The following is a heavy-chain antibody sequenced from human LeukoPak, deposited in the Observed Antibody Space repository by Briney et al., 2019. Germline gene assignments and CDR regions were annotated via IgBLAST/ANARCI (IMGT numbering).Heavy chain of an antibody. Sequence: GGSLRLSCAASGFTFSSYGMTWVRQAPGKGLEWVSYISSSGSTIYYADSVKGRFTISRDNAKNSLYLQMNSLRAEDTAVYYCAMTNTYYYDSSGYSGYYYYMDVWGKGTTVTVSS. D-gene: IGHD3-22*01. J-gene: IGHJ6*03. CDR3: AMTNTYYYDSSGYSGYYYYMDV. CDR2: ISSSGSTI. CDR1: GFTFSSYG. V-gene: IGHV3-48*04.